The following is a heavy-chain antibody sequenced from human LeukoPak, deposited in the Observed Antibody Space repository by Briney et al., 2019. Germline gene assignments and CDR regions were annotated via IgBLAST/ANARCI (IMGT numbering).Heavy chain of an antibody. Sequence: ASVKVSCKASGYTFTSYDINWVRQATGQGLEWVGWMNPNSGNTGYAQKFQGRVTMTRNTSISTAYMELSSLRSEDTAVYYCAILGHYYGSGSYLDGIDYWGQGTLVTVSS. J-gene: IGHJ4*02. CDR3: AILGHYYGSGSYLDGIDY. CDR2: MNPNSGNT. CDR1: GYTFTSYD. D-gene: IGHD3-10*01. V-gene: IGHV1-8*01.